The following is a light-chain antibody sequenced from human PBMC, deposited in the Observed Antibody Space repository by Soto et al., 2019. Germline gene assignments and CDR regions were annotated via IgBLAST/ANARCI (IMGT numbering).Light chain of an antibody. Sequence: DIQMTQSPSSLSASVGDRVTITCRARQGISNYLAWYQQKPGKVPRLLIYAASTLQSGVPSRFSDSGSGTDFTLTISSLQPEDVATYYCQKYDSAPWTFGQGTKVEIK. CDR1: QGISNY. J-gene: IGKJ1*01. CDR3: QKYDSAPWT. CDR2: AAS. V-gene: IGKV1-27*01.